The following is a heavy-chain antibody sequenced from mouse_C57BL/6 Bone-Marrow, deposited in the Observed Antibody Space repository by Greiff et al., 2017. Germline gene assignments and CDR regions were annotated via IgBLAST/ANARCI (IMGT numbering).Heavy chain of an antibody. CDR3: ARLVLDY. CDR1: GYAFSSSW. V-gene: IGHV1-82*01. D-gene: IGHD1-1*02. CDR2: IYPGDGDT. J-gene: IGHJ2*01. Sequence: QVQLQQSGPELVKPGASVKISCKASGYAFSSSWMNWVKQRPGKGLEWIGRIYPGDGDTNYNGKFKGKATLTADKSSSTAYMQLSILTSEDSAVYFCARLVLDYWGQGTTLTVSS.